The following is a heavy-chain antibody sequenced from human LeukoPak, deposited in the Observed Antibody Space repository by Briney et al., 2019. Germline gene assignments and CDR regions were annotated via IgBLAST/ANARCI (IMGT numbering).Heavy chain of an antibody. CDR1: GFTFDDYA. CDR2: ISSSSSYI. V-gene: IGHV3-21*01. CDR3: ANKGDSFRGAFDI. D-gene: IGHD2/OR15-2a*01. J-gene: IGHJ3*02. Sequence: PGGSLRLSCAASGFTFDDYAMHWVRQAPGKGLEWVSSISSSSSYIYYADSVKGRFTISRDNAKNSLYLQMNSLRAEDTAVYYCANKGDSFRGAFDIWGQGTMVTVSS.